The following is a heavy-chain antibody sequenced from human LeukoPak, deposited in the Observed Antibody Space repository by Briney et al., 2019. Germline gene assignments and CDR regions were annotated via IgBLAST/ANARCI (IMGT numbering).Heavy chain of an antibody. CDR2: IYPGDSDT. V-gene: IGHV5-51*01. CDR1: GYRFTSYW. D-gene: IGHD5-12*01. J-gene: IGHJ4*02. Sequence: GESLKISCKGSGYRFTSYWIGWVRQMPGKGLGWMGIIYPGDSDTRYSPSFQGQVTISADKSISTAYLQWSSLKASDTAMYYCARRFWSSAYDYFDYWGQGTLVTVSS. CDR3: ARRFWSSAYDYFDY.